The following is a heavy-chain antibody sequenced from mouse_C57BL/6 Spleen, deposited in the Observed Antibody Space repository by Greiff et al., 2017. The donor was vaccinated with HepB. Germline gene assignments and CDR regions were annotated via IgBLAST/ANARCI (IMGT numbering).Heavy chain of an antibody. Sequence: EVKLVESGPGLVKPSQSLSLTCSVTGYSITSGYYWNWIRQFPGNKLEWMGYISYDGSNNYNPSLKNRISITRDTSKNQFFLKLNSVTTEDTATYYCASYYSKAWFAYWGQGTLVTVSA. CDR1: GYSITSGYY. D-gene: IGHD2-5*01. V-gene: IGHV3-6*01. CDR3: ASYYSKAWFAY. CDR2: ISYDGSN. J-gene: IGHJ3*01.